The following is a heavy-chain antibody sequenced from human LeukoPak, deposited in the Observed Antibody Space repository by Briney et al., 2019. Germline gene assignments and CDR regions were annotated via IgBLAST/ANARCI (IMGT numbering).Heavy chain of an antibody. CDR1: GFTFNTYS. J-gene: IGHJ4*02. V-gene: IGHV3-21*01. CDR2: ISSSTTYI. D-gene: IGHD4-23*01. Sequence: TGGSLRLSCAASGFTFNTYSMNWVRQAPGRGLEWVSSISSSTTYIYYADSVKGRFTISRDNAKNSMYLQMNSLRAEDTAVYYCARDSDYGGNSLPLDYWGQGTLVTVSS. CDR3: ARDSDYGGNSLPLDY.